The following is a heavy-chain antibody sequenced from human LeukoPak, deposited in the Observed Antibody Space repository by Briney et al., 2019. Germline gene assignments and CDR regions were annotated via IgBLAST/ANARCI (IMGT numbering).Heavy chain of an antibody. CDR1: GYTFTSYG. CDR2: INPSGGST. CDR3: ARKKSGGDYGMDV. V-gene: IGHV1-46*01. J-gene: IGHJ6*02. D-gene: IGHD2-8*02. Sequence: ASVKVSCKASGYTFTSYGISWVRQAPGQGLEWMGIINPSGGSTSYAQKFQGRVTMTRDTSTSTVYMELSSLRSEDTAVYYCARKKSGGDYGMDVWGQGTTVTVSS.